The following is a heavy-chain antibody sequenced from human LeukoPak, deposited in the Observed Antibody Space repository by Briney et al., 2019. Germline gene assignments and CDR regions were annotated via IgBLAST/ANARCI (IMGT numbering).Heavy chain of an antibody. Sequence: GRSLRLSCAASGFTFSSYAMHWVRQAPGKGLEWVAVISYDGSNKYYADSVKGRFTISRDNSKNTLYLQMNSLRAEDTAVYYCARWFGELPRDGYFDYWGQGTLVTVSS. CDR1: GFTFSSYA. V-gene: IGHV3-30-3*01. J-gene: IGHJ4*02. CDR2: ISYDGSNK. CDR3: ARWFGELPRDGYFDY. D-gene: IGHD3-10*01.